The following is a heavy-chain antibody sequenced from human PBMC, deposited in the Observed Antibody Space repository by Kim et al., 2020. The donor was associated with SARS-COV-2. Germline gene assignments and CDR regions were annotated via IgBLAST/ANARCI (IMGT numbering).Heavy chain of an antibody. CDR3: ARGSGSYGFDS. D-gene: IGHD1-26*01. J-gene: IGHJ4*02. Sequence: YAASVKGRFTTSRDNAKSTLDLQRNSLRPEDTAVYYCARGSGSYGFDSWGQGILVAVSS. V-gene: IGHV3-74*01.